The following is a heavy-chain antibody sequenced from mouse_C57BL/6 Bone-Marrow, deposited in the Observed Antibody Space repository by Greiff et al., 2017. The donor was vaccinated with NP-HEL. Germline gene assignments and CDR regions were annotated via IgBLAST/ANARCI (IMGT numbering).Heavy chain of an antibody. CDR2: INPNNGGT. J-gene: IGHJ3*01. CDR1: GYTFTDYN. V-gene: IGHV1-22*01. D-gene: IGHD1-1*01. Sequence: VQLKESGPELVKPGASVKMSCKASGYTFTDYNMHWVKQSHGKSLEWIGYINPNNGGTSYNQKFKGKATLTVNKSSSTAYMELRSLTSEDSAVYYCARSSPYGSRFAYWGQGTLVTVSA. CDR3: ARSSPYGSRFAY.